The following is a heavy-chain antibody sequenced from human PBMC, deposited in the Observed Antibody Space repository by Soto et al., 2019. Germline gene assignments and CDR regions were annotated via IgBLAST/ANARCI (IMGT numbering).Heavy chain of an antibody. CDR2: IKGRIDGETT. D-gene: IGHD4-17*01. CDR3: STDNDYGDYGLDY. CDR1: GFIFSNAW. J-gene: IGHJ4*02. V-gene: IGHV3-15*01. Sequence: SLRLSCEASGFIFSNAWMSWVRQAPGKGLEWVGRIKGRIDGETTDYGAHVKGRFTISRDDLKNTVYLQLNSLNIEDTGIYYCSTDNDYGDYGLDYWGQGTLVTVS.